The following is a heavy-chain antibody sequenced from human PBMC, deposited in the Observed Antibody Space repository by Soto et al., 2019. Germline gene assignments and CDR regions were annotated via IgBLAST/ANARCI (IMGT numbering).Heavy chain of an antibody. CDR2: VYYSGST. J-gene: IGHJ4*02. CDR3: ARPGFVAGSGFDY. CDR1: GGPISSSAYH. D-gene: IGHD6-19*01. V-gene: IGHV4-39*01. Sequence: QLQLQESGPGLVKPSETLPLTCTVSGGPISSSAYHWGWIRQPPGKGLEWIGSVYYSGSTNYSPSLKSRLTISVDRSKNQFSLKLSSVTAADTAVYYCARPGFVAGSGFDYWGRGILVTVSS.